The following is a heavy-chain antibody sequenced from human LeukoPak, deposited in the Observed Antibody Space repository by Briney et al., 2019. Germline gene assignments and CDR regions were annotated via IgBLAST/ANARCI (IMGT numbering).Heavy chain of an antibody. D-gene: IGHD1-14*01. V-gene: IGHV5-10-1*01. CDR2: VTTSDSYT. CDR1: AYSFSTFW. J-gene: IGHJ4*02. CDR3: ATSSGNNPFDY. Sequence: GESLRISCKASAYSFSTFWISWVRQMRGKGLEWRGRVTTSDSYTNYSPSFRGHVTISADKSITTAYLQWSSLRASDTAMYYCATSSGNNPFDYWGQGTLVTVSS.